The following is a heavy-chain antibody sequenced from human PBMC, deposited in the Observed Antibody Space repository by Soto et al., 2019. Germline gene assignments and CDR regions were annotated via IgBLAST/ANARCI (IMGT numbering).Heavy chain of an antibody. CDR3: AKRRGAGGQFDY. D-gene: IGHD2-15*01. V-gene: IGHV3-23*01. CDR2: VSIGGST. Sequence: DVQLLESGGGLVQPEGSLRLSCAASGFTFSSYAMGWVRQGPGKGLEWVAVVSIGGSTHYADSVRGRFTISRDNSKNTLSLQMNSLTAEDKAVYFCAKRRGAGGQFDYWGQGALVTVSS. CDR1: GFTFSSYA. J-gene: IGHJ4*02.